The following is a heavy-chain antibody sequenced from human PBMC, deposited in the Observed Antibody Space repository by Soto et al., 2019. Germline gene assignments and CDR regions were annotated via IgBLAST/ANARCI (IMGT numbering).Heavy chain of an antibody. CDR2: IRSKANSYAT. CDR1: GFTFSGSA. V-gene: IGHV3-73*02. Sequence: EVQLVESGGGLVQPGGSLKLSCAASGFTFSGSAMQWVRQASGKGLEWVGRIRSKANSYATAYAASVKGRFTISRDDSKNTAYLQMNSLKTEDTAVYYCTRLYDSSGHWGQGTLVTVSS. J-gene: IGHJ4*02. D-gene: IGHD3-22*01. CDR3: TRLYDSSGH.